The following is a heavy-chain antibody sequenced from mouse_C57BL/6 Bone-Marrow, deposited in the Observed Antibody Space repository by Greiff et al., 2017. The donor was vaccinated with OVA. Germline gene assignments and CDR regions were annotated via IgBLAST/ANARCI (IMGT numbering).Heavy chain of an antibody. CDR1: GYAFSSYW. CDR3: ARAYGSSNPYDFDY. V-gene: IGHV1-80*01. CDR2: IYPGDGDT. J-gene: IGHJ2*01. D-gene: IGHD1-1*01. Sequence: QVQLKQSGAELVKPGASVKISCKASGYAFSSYWMNWVKQRPGKGLEWIGQIYPGDGDTNYNGKFKGKATLTADKSSSTAYMQLSSLTSEDSAVYFDARAYGSSNPYDFDYWGQGTTLTVSS.